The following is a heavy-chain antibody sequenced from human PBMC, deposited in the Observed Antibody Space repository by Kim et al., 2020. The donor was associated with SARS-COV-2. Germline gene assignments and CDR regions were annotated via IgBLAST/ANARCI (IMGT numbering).Heavy chain of an antibody. CDR1: GFTFSSYG. D-gene: IGHD2-15*01. J-gene: IGHJ5*02. V-gene: IGHV3-30*18. CDR3: AKGASIVVVVAAGPNWFDP. CDR2: ISYDGSNK. Sequence: GGSLRLSCAASGFTFSSYGMHWVRQAPGKGLEWVAVISYDGSNKYYADSVKGRFTISRDNSKNTLYLQMNRLRAEDTAVYYCAKGASIVVVVAAGPNWFDPWGQGTLVTVSS.